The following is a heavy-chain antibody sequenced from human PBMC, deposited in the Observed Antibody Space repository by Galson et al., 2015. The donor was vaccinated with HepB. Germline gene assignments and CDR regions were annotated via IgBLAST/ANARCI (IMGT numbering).Heavy chain of an antibody. V-gene: IGHV3-72*01. CDR2: IRNKANSYTT. CDR1: GFTFSDHY. Sequence: SLRLSCAATGFTFSDHYMDWVRQAPGKGLEWVGRIRNKANSYTTEYAASVKGRFTISRDDSKNSLYLQMNSLKTEDTAVYYRARESRPIPPYYYYYGMDVWGQGTTVTVSS. J-gene: IGHJ6*02. D-gene: IGHD2-21*01. CDR3: ARESRPIPPYYYYYGMDV.